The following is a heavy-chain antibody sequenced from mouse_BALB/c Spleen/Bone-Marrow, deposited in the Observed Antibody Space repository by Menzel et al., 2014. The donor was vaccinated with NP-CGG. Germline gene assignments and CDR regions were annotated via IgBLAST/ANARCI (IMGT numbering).Heavy chain of an antibody. J-gene: IGHJ3*01. Sequence: DVKLVESGGGPVQPGGSLKLSCAASGFDFSRYWMSWVRQAPGKGLEWIGEINPDSSTINYTPSLKDKFIISRDNAKNTLYLQMSKVRSEDTALYYCARLGNYGWFAYWGQGTLVTVSA. CDR1: GFDFSRYW. D-gene: IGHD2-1*01. CDR2: INPDSSTI. CDR3: ARLGNYGWFAY. V-gene: IGHV4-1*02.